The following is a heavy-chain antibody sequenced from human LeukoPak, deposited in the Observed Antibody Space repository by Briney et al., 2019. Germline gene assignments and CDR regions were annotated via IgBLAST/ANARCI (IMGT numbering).Heavy chain of an antibody. CDR2: MNPNSGNT. Sequence: GASVKVSCKASGYTFTSYDINWVRQATGQGLEWMGWMNPNSGNTGYAQKFQGRVTITRNTSISTAYMELSSLRSADTAVYYCARRGYSYGYDYYYYYMDVWGKGTTVTVSS. J-gene: IGHJ6*03. V-gene: IGHV1-8*03. D-gene: IGHD5-18*01. CDR3: ARRGYSYGYDYYYYYMDV. CDR1: GYTFTSYD.